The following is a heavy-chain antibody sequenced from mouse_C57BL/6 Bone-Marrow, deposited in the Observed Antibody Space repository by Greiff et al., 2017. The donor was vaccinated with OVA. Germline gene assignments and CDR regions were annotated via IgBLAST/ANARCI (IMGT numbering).Heavy chain of an antibody. D-gene: IGHD1-1*01. CDR1: GYSITSGYY. J-gene: IGHJ2*01. CDR2: ISYDGSN. V-gene: IGHV3-6*01. CDR3: ASSPYSY. Sequence: ESGPGLVKPSQSLSLTCSVTGYSITSGYYWNWIRQFPGNKLEWMGYISYDGSNNYNPSLKNRISITRDTSKNQFFLKLNSVTTEDTATYYCASSPYSYWGQGTTLTVSS.